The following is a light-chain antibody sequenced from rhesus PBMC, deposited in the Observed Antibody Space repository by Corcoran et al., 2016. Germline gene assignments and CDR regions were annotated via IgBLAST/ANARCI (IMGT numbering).Light chain of an antibody. J-gene: IGKJ3*01. CDR3: QHSYGTPFT. Sequence: DILMTQSPSSLSASVGDRVTITCRASENVYNYLHGYQQKQGKAPNLLIYKTTTLHSGVPSRFSGSESGKDFTLTLSSLQPEDFATYYCQHSYGTPFTFGPGTKLDI. V-gene: IGKV1-74*01. CDR1: ENVYNY. CDR2: KTT.